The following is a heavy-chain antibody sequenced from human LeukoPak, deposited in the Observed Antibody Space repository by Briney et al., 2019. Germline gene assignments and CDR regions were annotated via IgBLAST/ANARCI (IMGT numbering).Heavy chain of an antibody. V-gene: IGHV3-7*01. D-gene: IGHD2-15*01. CDR3: ARDGGLNTNFGY. Sequence: GGSLRLSCAASGFTLRNYWMGWVRQAPGKGLEWVANTKPDGSAEYYADSVRGRFTTSRDNANNFLYLQMNSLRAEDTAVYYCARDGGLNTNFGYWGQGTLVTVSS. CDR1: GFTLRNYW. J-gene: IGHJ4*02. CDR2: TKPDGSAE.